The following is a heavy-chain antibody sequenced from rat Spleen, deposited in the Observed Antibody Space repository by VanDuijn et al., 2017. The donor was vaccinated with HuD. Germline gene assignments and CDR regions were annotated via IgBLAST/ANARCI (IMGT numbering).Heavy chain of an antibody. D-gene: IGHD4-3*01. J-gene: IGHJ2*01. Sequence: EVQLVESGGGLVQPGRSLKLSCAASGFTFSKYGMQWIRQAPTKGLEWVATISFDGISTYYRDSVQGRFTISRDNAQNTLYLQMSKLGSEDTAIYYCAREEFGVRDWGQGIMVTVSS. CDR1: GFTFSKYG. V-gene: IGHV5-29*01. CDR2: ISFDGIST. CDR3: AREEFGVRD.